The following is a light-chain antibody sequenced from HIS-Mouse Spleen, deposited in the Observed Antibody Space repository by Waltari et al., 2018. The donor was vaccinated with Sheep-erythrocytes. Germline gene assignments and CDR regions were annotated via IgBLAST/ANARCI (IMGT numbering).Light chain of an antibody. Sequence: DIVMTQSPDSLAVSLGERATINCKSSQSVLYSSNNKNYLAWYQQKPGQPPKLLIYWASTRDSGVPDRFSGSGSGTEFTLTISRLQAEDVAVYYCQQYYSTPLTFGGGTKVEIK. V-gene: IGKV4-1*01. CDR2: WAS. CDR3: QQYYSTPLT. CDR1: QSVLYSSNNKNY. J-gene: IGKJ4*01.